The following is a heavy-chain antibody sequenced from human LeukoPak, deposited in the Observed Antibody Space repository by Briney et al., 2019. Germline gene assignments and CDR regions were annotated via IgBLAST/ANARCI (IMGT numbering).Heavy chain of an antibody. CDR2: IYYSGST. CDR1: AASISGFY. CDR3: ARGHSQYSYPDY. J-gene: IGHJ4*02. V-gene: IGHV4-59*01. D-gene: IGHD5-18*01. Sequence: PSETLSLTCTVSAASISGFYWSWIRQPPGKGLEWIGYIYYSGSTHYNPSLKSRVTISLDTSKNQFSLKLSSVTAADTAVYYCARGHSQYSYPDYWGQGTLVTVSS.